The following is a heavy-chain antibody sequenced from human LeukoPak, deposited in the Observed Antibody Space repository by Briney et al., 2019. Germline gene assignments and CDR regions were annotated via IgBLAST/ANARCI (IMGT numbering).Heavy chain of an antibody. CDR1: GFTFGRYA. V-gene: IGHV3-23*01. CDR2: ISGSGGST. J-gene: IGHJ4*02. CDR3: AIRTGRGTFDY. Sequence: GGSLRLSCAASGFTFGRYAMSWVRQAPGKGLEWVSAISGSGGSTYYTESVKGRFTISRDNSKSTLFLQANSLRAEDTAVYFCAIRTGRGTFDYWGQGTLVTVSS. D-gene: IGHD1-26*01.